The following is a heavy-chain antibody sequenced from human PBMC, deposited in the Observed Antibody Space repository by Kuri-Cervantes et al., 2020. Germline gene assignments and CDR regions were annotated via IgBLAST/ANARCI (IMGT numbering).Heavy chain of an antibody. Sequence: GGSLRLSCAAPGFTFSSYSMNWVRQAPGKGLEWVSSISSSSYIYYADSVKGRFTIFRDDAKNSLYLQMNSLRAEDTAVYYCARVKWFGEYAFDIWGQGTMVTVSS. J-gene: IGHJ3*02. CDR1: GFTFSSYS. CDR2: ISSSSYI. V-gene: IGHV3-21*01. CDR3: ARVKWFGEYAFDI. D-gene: IGHD3-10*01.